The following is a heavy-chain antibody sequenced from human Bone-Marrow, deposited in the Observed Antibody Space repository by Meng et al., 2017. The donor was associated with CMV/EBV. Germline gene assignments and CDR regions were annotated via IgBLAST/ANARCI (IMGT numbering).Heavy chain of an antibody. D-gene: IGHD3-22*01. CDR2: ISGSGGST. J-gene: IGHJ6*02. CDR1: GFTFSNAW. CDR3: AKDHYYDSRPYYYYYGMDV. Sequence: GESLKISCEASGFTFSNAWMSWVRQAPGKGLEWVSAISGSGGSTYYADSVKGRFTISRDNSKNTLYLQMNSLRAEDTAVYYCAKDHYYDSRPYYYYYGMDVWGQGTTVTVSS. V-gene: IGHV3-23*01.